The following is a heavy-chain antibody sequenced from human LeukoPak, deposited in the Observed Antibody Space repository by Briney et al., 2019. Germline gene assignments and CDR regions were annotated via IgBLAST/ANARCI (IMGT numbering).Heavy chain of an antibody. Sequence: SQTLSLTCTVSGGSISSGGYYWSWIRQHPGKGLEWIGYIYYSGSTYYNPSLQSRVTISVDTSKNQFSLKLSSVTAADTAVYYCARGRDDYGDFDYWGQGTLVTVSS. CDR3: ARGRDDYGDFDY. CDR1: GGSISSGGYY. V-gene: IGHV4-31*03. CDR2: IYYSGST. D-gene: IGHD4-17*01. J-gene: IGHJ4*02.